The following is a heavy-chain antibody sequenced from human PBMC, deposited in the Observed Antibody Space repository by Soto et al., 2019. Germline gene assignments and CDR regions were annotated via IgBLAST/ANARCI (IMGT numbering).Heavy chain of an antibody. Sequence: GGSLRLSCAASGFTFSSYSMNWVRQAPGKGLEWVSYISSSSSTIYYADSVKGRFTISRDNAKNSLYLQMNSLRDEDTAVYYCARDWRDYYDSSGAYRLDYWGQGTLVTVSS. D-gene: IGHD3-22*01. CDR3: ARDWRDYYDSSGAYRLDY. CDR1: GFTFSSYS. J-gene: IGHJ4*02. V-gene: IGHV3-48*02. CDR2: ISSSSSTI.